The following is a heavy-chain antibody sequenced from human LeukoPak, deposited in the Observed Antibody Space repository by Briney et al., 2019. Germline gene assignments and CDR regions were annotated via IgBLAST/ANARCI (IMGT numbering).Heavy chain of an antibody. CDR3: ARGDGPGIAETWFDP. V-gene: IGHV1-2*02. Sequence: ASVTVSFKASGYTFTVYYMHWVRQAPGQGQEWVGGINPNSGGTNYAQQFQRRATMTRDTSISTPYMELSRLRSDDTAVSYCARGDGPGIAETWFDPWGQGTLVTVSS. CDR1: GYTFTVYY. J-gene: IGHJ5*02. D-gene: IGHD6-13*01. CDR2: INPNSGGT.